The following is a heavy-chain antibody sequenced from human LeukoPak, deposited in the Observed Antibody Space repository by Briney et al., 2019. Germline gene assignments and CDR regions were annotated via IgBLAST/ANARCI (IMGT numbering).Heavy chain of an antibody. CDR1: GFTFSNFG. D-gene: IGHD4-17*01. CDR3: ARDPNYGDPYFDY. CDR2: LSTGGGST. V-gene: IGHV3-23*01. J-gene: IGHJ4*02. Sequence: GGSLRLSCAASGFTFSNFGMNWVRQAPGEGLEWVSALSTGGGSTYYAESVKGRFTISRDNSKNTLYLQMNSLRAEDTAVYYCARDPNYGDPYFDYWGQGTLVTVSS.